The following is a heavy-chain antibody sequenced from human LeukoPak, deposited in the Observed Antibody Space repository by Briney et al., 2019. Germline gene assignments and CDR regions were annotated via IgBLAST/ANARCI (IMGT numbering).Heavy chain of an antibody. CDR2: ISGSGGST. CDR1: GITFSSYS. V-gene: IGHV3-23*01. D-gene: IGHD6-19*01. J-gene: IGHJ6*02. Sequence: GGSLRLSCAASGITFSSYSMNWVRQAPGKGLEWVSAISGSGGSTYYADSVKGRFTISRDNSKNTLYLQMNGLRAEDTAVYYCAKSVALAYYYYYYGMDVWGQGTTVTVSS. CDR3: AKSVALAYYYYYYGMDV.